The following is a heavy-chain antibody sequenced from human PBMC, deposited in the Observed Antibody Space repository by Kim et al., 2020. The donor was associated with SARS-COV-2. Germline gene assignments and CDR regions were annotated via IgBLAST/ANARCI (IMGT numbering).Heavy chain of an antibody. CDR1: GFTFSSYA. CDR3: AKGRRAPMVRGVNYYYGMDV. CDR2: ISGSGGST. D-gene: IGHD3-10*01. Sequence: GGSLRLSCAASGFTFSSYAMSWVRQAPGKGLEWVSAISGSGGSTYYADSVKGRFTISRDNSKNTLYLQMNSLRAEDTAVYYCAKGRRAPMVRGVNYYYGMDVWGQGTTVTVSS. J-gene: IGHJ6*02. V-gene: IGHV3-23*01.